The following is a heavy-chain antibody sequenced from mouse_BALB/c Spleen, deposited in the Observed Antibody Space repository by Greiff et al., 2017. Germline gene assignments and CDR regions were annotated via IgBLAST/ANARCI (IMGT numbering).Heavy chain of an antibody. D-gene: IGHD1-1*01. CDR2: ISNGGGST. CDR3: AKIYYYGSSYEDYAMDY. CDR1: GFTFSSYT. J-gene: IGHJ4*01. V-gene: IGHV5-12-2*01. Sequence: EVKLVESGGGLVQPGGSLKLSCAASGFTFSSYTMSWVRQTPEKSLEWVAYISNGGGSTYYPDTVKGRFTISRDNAKNTLYLQMSSLKSEDTAMYYCAKIYYYGSSYEDYAMDYWGQGTSVTVSS.